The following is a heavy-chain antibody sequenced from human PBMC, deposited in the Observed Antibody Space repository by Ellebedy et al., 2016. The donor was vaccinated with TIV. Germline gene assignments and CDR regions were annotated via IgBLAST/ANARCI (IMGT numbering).Heavy chain of an antibody. CDR1: GGTFSSYA. Sequence: SVKVSXXASGGTFSSYAISWVRQAPGQGLEWMGGIIPILGIANYAQKFQGRVTITADKSTSTAYMELSSLRSEDTAVYYCAPMVATSYWGQGTLVTVSS. V-gene: IGHV1-69*10. D-gene: IGHD5-12*01. J-gene: IGHJ4*02. CDR3: APMVATSY. CDR2: IIPILGIA.